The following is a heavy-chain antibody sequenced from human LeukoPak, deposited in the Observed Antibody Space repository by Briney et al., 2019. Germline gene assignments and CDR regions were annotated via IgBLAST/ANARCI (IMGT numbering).Heavy chain of an antibody. CDR3: ARDPVEMATIWRYYFDY. D-gene: IGHD5-24*01. V-gene: IGHV3-21*01. CDR2: ISSSSSYI. CDR1: GFTFSSYS. J-gene: IGHJ4*02. Sequence: GGSLRLSCAASGFTFSSYSMNWVRQAPGKGLEWVSSISSSSSYIYYADSVKGRFTISRDNAKNSLYLQMNSLRAEDTAVYYCARDPVEMATIWRYYFDYWGQGTLVTVSS.